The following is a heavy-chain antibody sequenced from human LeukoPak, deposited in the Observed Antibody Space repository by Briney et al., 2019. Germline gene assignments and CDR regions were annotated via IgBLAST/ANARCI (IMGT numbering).Heavy chain of an antibody. CDR3: ARDLVAVAPYFFDY. D-gene: IGHD6-19*01. V-gene: IGHV4-30-2*01. CDR1: GGSISSGGYY. CDR2: ISHSGST. J-gene: IGHJ4*02. Sequence: PSQTLSLTCTVSGGSISSGGYYWSWIRQPPGKGLEWIGYISHSGSTYYNPSLKSRVTISVDRSKNQFSLKLSSVTAADTAVYYCARDLVAVAPYFFDYWGQGTLVTVSS.